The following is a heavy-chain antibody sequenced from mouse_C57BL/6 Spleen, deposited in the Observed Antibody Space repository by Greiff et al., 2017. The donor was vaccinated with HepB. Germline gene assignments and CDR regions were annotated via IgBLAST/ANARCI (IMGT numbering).Heavy chain of an antibody. V-gene: IGHV1-82*01. J-gene: IGHJ2*01. D-gene: IGHD1-1*01. CDR3: AKAITTVVATFDY. CDR2: IYPGDGDT. CDR1: GYAFSSSW. Sequence: QVQLKESGPELVKPGASVKISCKASGYAFSSSWMNWVKQRPGKGLEWIGRIYPGDGDTNYNGKFKGKATLTADKSSSTAYMQLSSLTSEDSAVSFCAKAITTVVATFDYWGQGTTLTVSS.